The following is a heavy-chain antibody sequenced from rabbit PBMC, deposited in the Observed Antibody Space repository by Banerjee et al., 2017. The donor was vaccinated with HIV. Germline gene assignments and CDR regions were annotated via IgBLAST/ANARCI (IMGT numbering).Heavy chain of an antibody. Sequence: QEQLVESGGGLVQPEGSLTLTCTAFGFSFSAAYYMCWVRQAPGKGLEWIGCIYTGSGSTYYASWAKGRFTISKTSSTTVTLQMTSLTAADTATYFCARPYGGRAGFYFDLWGQGTLVTVS. J-gene: IGHJ4*01. CDR2: IYTGSGST. CDR3: ARPYGGRAGFYFDL. V-gene: IGHV1S45*01. CDR1: GFSFSAAYY. D-gene: IGHD2-1*01.